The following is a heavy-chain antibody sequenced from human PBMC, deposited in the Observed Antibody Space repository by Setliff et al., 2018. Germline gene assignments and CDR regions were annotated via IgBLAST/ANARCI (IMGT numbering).Heavy chain of an antibody. CDR3: AREWQVGSGWVDTVDK. Sequence: GGSLRLSCAASGFTFSNHWMHWVRQTPGKGLVWVSRINGDGRSTNYADSVKGRFTISRDNAKNTLYLQMNSLRAEDTAVYFCAREWQVGSGWVDTVDKWGQGTMVTVSS. J-gene: IGHJ3*02. D-gene: IGHD1-26*01. V-gene: IGHV3-74*01. CDR1: GFTFSNHW. CDR2: INGDGRST.